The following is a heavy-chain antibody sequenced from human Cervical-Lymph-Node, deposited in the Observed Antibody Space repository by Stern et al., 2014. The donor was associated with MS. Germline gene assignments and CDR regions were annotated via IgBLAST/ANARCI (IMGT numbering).Heavy chain of an antibody. J-gene: IGHJ4*02. V-gene: IGHV3-30*18. CDR3: ANAAALSCRSPSCYKAFEY. CDR2: ISYDGSDK. Sequence: MQLVESGGGVVQPGRSLRLSCAASGFTFSTSGMHWVRQAPGKGLDWVAVISYDGSDKYYGDSVRGRFTISRDNSKNTVYLQMNSLRAEDTAVYYCANAAALSCRSPSCYKAFEYWGQGILVTVSS. CDR1: GFTFSTSG. D-gene: IGHD2-2*02.